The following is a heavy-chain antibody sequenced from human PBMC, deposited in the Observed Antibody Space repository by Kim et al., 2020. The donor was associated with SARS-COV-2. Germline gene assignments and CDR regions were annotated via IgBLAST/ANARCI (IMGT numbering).Heavy chain of an antibody. CDR2: THLVIVRT. J-gene: IGHJ4*02. Sequence: ASVKVSCKTPRNTFVSVYIHWVRQAPGQGLEWMGLTHLVIVRTNFAQIFQGRIPMITDTSKTTVFMDLSSLTSDDTAVYYCVREPDGTGNLENRGQGTLV. D-gene: IGHD1-1*01. CDR3: VREPDGTGNLEN. CDR1: RNTFVSVY. V-gene: IGHV1-46*01.